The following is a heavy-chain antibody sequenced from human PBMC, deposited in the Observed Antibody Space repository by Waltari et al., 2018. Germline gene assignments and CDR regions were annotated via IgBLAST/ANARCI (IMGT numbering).Heavy chain of an antibody. CDR3: AKDGYYGSGTYKGMYYFDY. CDR2: IRYDGSIT. Sequence: QVQLVESGGGVVQPGGSLGLSWAASGFGFSSFAMAWGRQAAGKGLDWVAFIRYDGSITYYGDSVKGRFTISRDNSKNTLYLQMNRLRVEDTAVYYCAKDGYYGSGTYKGMYYFDYWGQGTLVTVSS. CDR1: GFGFSSFA. J-gene: IGHJ4*02. V-gene: IGHV3-30*02. D-gene: IGHD3-10*01.